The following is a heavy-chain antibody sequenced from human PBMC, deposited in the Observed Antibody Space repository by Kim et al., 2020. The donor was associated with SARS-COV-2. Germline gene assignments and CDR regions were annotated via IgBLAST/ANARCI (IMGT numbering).Heavy chain of an antibody. J-gene: IGHJ4*02. Sequence: GGSLRLSCTAPGFSFSDYYMSWVRQAPGKGLEWVSYIDGTSIYIRYADSVKGRFTISRDNAKNSLYLEMNSLRVDDTAVYYCTRDRAERDGYNTIDYWGRGTLVTVSS. D-gene: IGHD5-18*01. CDR2: IDGTSIYI. CDR1: GFSFSDYY. V-gene: IGHV3-11*06. CDR3: TRDRAERDGYNTIDY.